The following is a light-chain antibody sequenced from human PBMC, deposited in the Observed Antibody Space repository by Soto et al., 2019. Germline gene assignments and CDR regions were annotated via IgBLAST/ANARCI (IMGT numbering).Light chain of an antibody. CDR3: SSSAGSNNFYV. J-gene: IGLJ1*01. V-gene: IGLV2-8*01. Sequence: QSALTQPPSASGSPGQSVTISCTGTSSDVGGSNYVSWYQQHPGKAPKLMIYEVSKRPSGVPDRFSGSKSGNTASLTVSGLQTDDEADYYCSSSAGSNNFYVFGTGTKLTVL. CDR1: SSDVGGSNY. CDR2: EVS.